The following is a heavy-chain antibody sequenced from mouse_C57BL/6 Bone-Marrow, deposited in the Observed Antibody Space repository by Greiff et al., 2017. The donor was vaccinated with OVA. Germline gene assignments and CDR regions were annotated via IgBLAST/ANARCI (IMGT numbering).Heavy chain of an antibody. CDR2: INPGSGGT. Sequence: QVQLQQSGAELVRPGTSVKVSCKASGYAFTNYLIEWVKQRPGQGLEWIGVINPGSGGTNYNEKFKGKATLTADKSSSTAYMQLSSLTSEDSAVYFCARSRATGTWFAYWGQGTLVTGSA. D-gene: IGHD3-1*01. J-gene: IGHJ3*01. V-gene: IGHV1-54*01. CDR1: GYAFTNYL. CDR3: ARSRATGTWFAY.